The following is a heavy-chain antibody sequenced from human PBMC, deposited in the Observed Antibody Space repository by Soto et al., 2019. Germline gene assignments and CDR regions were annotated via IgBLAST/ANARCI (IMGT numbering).Heavy chain of an antibody. CDR1: GGSFSGYY. J-gene: IGHJ4*02. CDR2: INHSGST. V-gene: IGHV4-34*01. D-gene: IGHD4-17*01. CDR3: ASRDDYGDYVWTYFDY. Sequence: QVQLQQWGAGLLKPSETLSLTCAVYGGSFSGYYWSWIRQPPGKGLEWIGEINHSGSTNYNPSLKSRDTISVDTSKNQCSLKLSSVTAADTAVYYCASRDDYGDYVWTYFDYWGQGTLVTVSS.